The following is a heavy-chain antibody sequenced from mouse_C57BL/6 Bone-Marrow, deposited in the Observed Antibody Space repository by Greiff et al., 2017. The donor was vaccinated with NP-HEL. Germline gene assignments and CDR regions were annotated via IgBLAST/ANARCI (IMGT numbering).Heavy chain of an antibody. CDR1: GYTFTSYW. D-gene: IGHD4-1*01. V-gene: IGHV1-64*01. CDR2: IHPNSGST. CDR3: ARYRTGTGYFDY. Sequence: VQLQQPGAELVKPGASVKLSCKASGYTFTSYWMHWVKQRPGQGLEWIGMIHPNSGSTNYNEKFKSKATLTVDKSSSTAYMQLSSLTSEDSAVYYCARYRTGTGYFDYWGQGTTLTVSS. J-gene: IGHJ2*01.